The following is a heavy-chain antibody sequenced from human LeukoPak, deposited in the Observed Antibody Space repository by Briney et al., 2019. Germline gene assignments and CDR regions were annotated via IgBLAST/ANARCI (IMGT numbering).Heavy chain of an antibody. CDR3: ARVPPRGYSYGTLDY. V-gene: IGHV4-34*01. Sequence: SETLSLTCAVYGGSFSGYYWSWIRQPPGKGLEWIGEINHSGSTSYNPSLKSRVTISVDTSKNQFSLKLSSVTAADTAVYYCARVPPRGYSYGTLDYWGQGTLVTVSS. CDR1: GGSFSGYY. J-gene: IGHJ4*02. CDR2: INHSGST. D-gene: IGHD5-18*01.